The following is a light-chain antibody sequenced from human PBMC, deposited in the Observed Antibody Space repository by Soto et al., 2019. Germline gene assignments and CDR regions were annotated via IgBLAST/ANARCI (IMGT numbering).Light chain of an antibody. Sequence: QSALTQPASVSGSPGQSITISCTGTSSDVGGYNSVSWYQQYPGKAPKLMIHDVSHRPSGVSNRFSGSKSGNTASLTISGLQAEDEADYYCSSYTSSSSYVFGSGTKVTVL. V-gene: IGLV2-14*01. CDR3: SSYTSSSSYV. J-gene: IGLJ1*01. CDR2: DVS. CDR1: SSDVGGYNS.